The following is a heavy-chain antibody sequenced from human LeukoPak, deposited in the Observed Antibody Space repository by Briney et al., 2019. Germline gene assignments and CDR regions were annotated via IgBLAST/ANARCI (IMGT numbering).Heavy chain of an antibody. CDR2: ISGNSNYI. Sequence: GESLKISCAASGFTFSSYTMTWVRQAPGKGLEWVSSISGNSNYILYARSLKGRFTVSRGDYSLYLQMHSLRAEDTAAYYCARLVGNYASGKFDSWGQGTLVTVSS. CDR3: ARLVGNYASGKFDS. J-gene: IGHJ4*02. CDR1: GFTFSSYT. V-gene: IGHV3-21*01. D-gene: IGHD3-10*01.